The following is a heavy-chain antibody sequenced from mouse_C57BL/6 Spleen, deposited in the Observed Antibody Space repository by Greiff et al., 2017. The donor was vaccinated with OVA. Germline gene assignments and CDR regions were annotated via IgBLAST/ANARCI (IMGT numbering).Heavy chain of an antibody. CDR3: ARDDGFPYYYAIDY. CDR2: VDPSDGET. J-gene: IGHJ4*01. CDR1: GFTFTDYY. V-gene: IGHV1-52*01. D-gene: IGHD2-3*01. Sequence: QVQLQQPGPVLVRPGSSVKISCKASGFTFTDYYMHWVKQSHIQSLEWIGHVDPSDGETSYNQKFKDKATLTVDKSSSTAYMELSSLTSEDSAVYYCARDDGFPYYYAIDYWGQGTLVTVSA.